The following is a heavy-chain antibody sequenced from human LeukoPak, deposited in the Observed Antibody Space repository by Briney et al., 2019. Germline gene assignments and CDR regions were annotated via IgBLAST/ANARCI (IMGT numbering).Heavy chain of an antibody. J-gene: IGHJ4*02. D-gene: IGHD1-26*01. Sequence: SETLSLTCTVSGGSVSDYYWSWIRQPPGKGLEWIGYIYYSGSTNYNPSLKSRVTISVDTSKNQFSLKLSSVTAADTAVYYCARDVGATPGYFDYWGQGTLVTVSS. V-gene: IGHV4-59*02. CDR2: IYYSGST. CDR1: GGSVSDYY. CDR3: ARDVGATPGYFDY.